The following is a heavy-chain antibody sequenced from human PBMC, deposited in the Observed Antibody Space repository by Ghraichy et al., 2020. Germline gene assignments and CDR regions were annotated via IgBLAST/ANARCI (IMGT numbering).Heavy chain of an antibody. J-gene: IGHJ3*02. CDR1: GGSISSSNYY. V-gene: IGHV4-39*01. CDR2: VYYSGTT. Sequence: ETLSLTCTVSGGSISSSNYYWSWIHQPPGKGLEWIGSVYYSGTTYYNPSLKSRVTVSGDTSNHQFSLNLRSVTAADTAVYYCARTRHFTRIVVIISFDMWGQGTMVTVSS. D-gene: IGHD3-22*01. CDR3: ARTRHFTRIVVIISFDM.